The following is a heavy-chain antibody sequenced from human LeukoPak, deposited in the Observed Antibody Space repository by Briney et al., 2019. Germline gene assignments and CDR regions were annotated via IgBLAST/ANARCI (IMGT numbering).Heavy chain of an antibody. J-gene: IGHJ1*01. V-gene: IGHV3-30*18. CDR3: VNGHSVWYGYFQH. CDR2: ISYDGSNK. Sequence: GGSLRLSCAASGFTFSSYGMHWVRQAPGKGLEWVAVISYDGSNKYYADSVKGRFTISRDNSKNTLYLQMNSLRAEDTAVYYCVNGHSVWYGYFQHWGQGTLVTVSS. D-gene: IGHD6-19*01. CDR1: GFTFSSYG.